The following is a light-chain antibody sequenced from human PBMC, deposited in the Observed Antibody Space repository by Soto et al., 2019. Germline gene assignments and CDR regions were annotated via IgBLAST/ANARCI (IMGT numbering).Light chain of an antibody. CDR2: WAP. CDR1: QSVLYSSNNKNY. J-gene: IGKJ1*01. V-gene: IGKV4-1*01. CDR3: QQYYSTPRT. Sequence: DIVMTPSPDSLAVSLGERATINYKSSQSVLYSSNNKNYLAWYQQKPGQPPKLLIYWAPTRESGVPDRFSGSGSGTDFTLTISSLQAEDVAVYYCQQYYSTPRTFGQGTRWIS.